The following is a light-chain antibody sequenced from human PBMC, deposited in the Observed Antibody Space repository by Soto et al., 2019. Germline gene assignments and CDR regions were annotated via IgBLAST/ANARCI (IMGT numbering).Light chain of an antibody. CDR3: QECGRSPVT. V-gene: IGKV3-20*01. Sequence: EIVLTHSPGTPSLSPGERATFSCGASQRVSGLHLAWYQQKPGQAPRLHIYEASSRATGTPDRFSGSGSGTNDTLTIGSLEPEDFAVYYCQECGRSPVTFGGGTKVETK. CDR1: QRVSGLH. CDR2: EAS. J-gene: IGKJ4*01.